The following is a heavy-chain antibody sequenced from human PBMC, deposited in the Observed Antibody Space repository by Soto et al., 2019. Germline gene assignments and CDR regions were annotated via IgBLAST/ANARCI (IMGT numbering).Heavy chain of an antibody. D-gene: IGHD3-10*02. CDR2: ISYDGSNK. J-gene: IGHJ4*02. V-gene: IGHV3-30*18. CDR1: GFTFSRYG. Sequence: GGSLRLSCAASGFTFSRYGMPWVRQAPGKGLEWVAVISYDGSNKYYADSVKGRFTISRDNSKNTLYLQMNSLRAEDTAVYYCAKDPEYYYGRGIFDYWAQRTPVTVSS. CDR3: AKDPEYYYGRGIFDY.